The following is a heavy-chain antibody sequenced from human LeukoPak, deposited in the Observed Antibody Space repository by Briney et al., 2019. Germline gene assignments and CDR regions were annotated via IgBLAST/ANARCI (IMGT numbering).Heavy chain of an antibody. CDR2: ISGSGSTI. V-gene: IGHV3-48*03. J-gene: IGHJ6*02. D-gene: IGHD5-12*01. CDR1: GFTFSTHE. Sequence: GGSLRLSCEASGFTFSTHEMNWVRQAPGKGLEWVSYISGSGSTIHYADSVKSRFTISRDNAKNSLYLQMDSLRAEDTAVYYCARGSGYDFTRPYYYGMDVWGQGTTVTVSS. CDR3: ARGSGYDFTRPYYYGMDV.